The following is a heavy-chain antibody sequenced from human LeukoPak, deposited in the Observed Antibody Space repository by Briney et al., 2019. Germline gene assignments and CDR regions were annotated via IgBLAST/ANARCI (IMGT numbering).Heavy chain of an antibody. CDR2: MNPNSGNT. V-gene: IGHV1-8*01. Sequence: ASVKVSCKPSGYTFTSYDINWVRQSTGQGLEWMGWMNPNSGNTGYAQKFQGRVTMTRNTSISTAYMELSSLRSEDTAVYYCARIAAEDIFDYWGQGTLVTVSS. CDR1: GYTFTSYD. D-gene: IGHD6-13*01. J-gene: IGHJ4*02. CDR3: ARIAAEDIFDY.